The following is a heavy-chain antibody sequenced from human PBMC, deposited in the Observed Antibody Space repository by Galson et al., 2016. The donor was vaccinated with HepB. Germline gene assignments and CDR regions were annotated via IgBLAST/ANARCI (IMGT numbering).Heavy chain of an antibody. Sequence: SVKVSCKASGYTFISYGIHWVRQAPGQRLEWMGSINAGNGDTKSSQKFQGRVTIARATSASTAFMELTGLSSEDTAVYYCARADSNYDYVWGSYRSARGCDIWGQGTMVTVSS. V-gene: IGHV1-3*01. J-gene: IGHJ3*02. CDR2: INAGNGDT. CDR1: GYTFISYG. D-gene: IGHD3-16*02. CDR3: ARADSNYDYVWGSYRSARGCDI.